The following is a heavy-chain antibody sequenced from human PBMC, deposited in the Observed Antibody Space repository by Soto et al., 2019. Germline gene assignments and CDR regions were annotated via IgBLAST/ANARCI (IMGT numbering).Heavy chain of an antibody. V-gene: IGHV3-30*18. Sequence: GGPLRLSYVASGFTYSSYAIHWIRQAPGKGPEWVAVISYDGSNKFYADSVKGRFTISRDNSKNTLYLHMNSLNTEDTAVYYCAKDVTVDIVNTPGYWGQGTLVTVSS. D-gene: IGHD5-12*01. CDR1: GFTYSSYA. CDR2: ISYDGSNK. J-gene: IGHJ4*02. CDR3: AKDVTVDIVNTPGY.